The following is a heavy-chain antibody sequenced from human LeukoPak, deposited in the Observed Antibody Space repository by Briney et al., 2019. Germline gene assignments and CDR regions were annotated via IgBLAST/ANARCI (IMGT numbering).Heavy chain of an antibody. J-gene: IGHJ1*01. CDR1: GFNFRNHW. Sequence: PGGSLRLSCVASGFNFRNHWMAWTRHAPGRGLEWVANINKDGNEKYYLDSVRGRFTISRDNAKNSLYLQMNSLGAEDTAVYYCVRELVVGPAEYFQSWGQGTLVTVSS. V-gene: IGHV3-7*01. D-gene: IGHD2-15*01. CDR3: VRELVVGPAEYFQS. CDR2: INKDGNEK.